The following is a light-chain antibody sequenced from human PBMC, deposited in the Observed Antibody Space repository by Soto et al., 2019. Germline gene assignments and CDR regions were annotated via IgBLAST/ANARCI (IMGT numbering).Light chain of an antibody. CDR2: GVS. CDR3: KQYGTSPRT. Sequence: EIVLTQSPGTLSLSPGERATLSCRASQSVSSSYLAWYQQKLGQAPRLLIYGVSNRANGISDRFSGSGSGTDFMLTISRMEAEDFAFYYGKQYGTSPRTFGQGTKVEIK. CDR1: QSVSSSY. V-gene: IGKV3-20*01. J-gene: IGKJ1*01.